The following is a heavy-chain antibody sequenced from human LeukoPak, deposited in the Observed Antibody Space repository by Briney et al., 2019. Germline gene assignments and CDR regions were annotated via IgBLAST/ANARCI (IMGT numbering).Heavy chain of an antibody. J-gene: IGHJ4*02. D-gene: IGHD6-19*01. CDR2: VYTSGST. Sequence: SETLPLTCTVSGGSISYYYWSWIRQPPGKGLEWIGYVYTSGSTNYNPSLKSRVTISVDTPKNQFSLKLNSVTAADTAVYYCARGFSSGWSDYWGQGTLVTVSS. CDR1: GGSISYYY. CDR3: ARGFSSGWSDY. V-gene: IGHV4-4*09.